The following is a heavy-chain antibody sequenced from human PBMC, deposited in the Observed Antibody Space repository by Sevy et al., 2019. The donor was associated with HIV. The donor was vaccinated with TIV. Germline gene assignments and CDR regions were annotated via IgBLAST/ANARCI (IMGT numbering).Heavy chain of an antibody. CDR2: ISYDGSNK. CDR1: GFISSTYA. Sequence: GGSLRLSCAASGFISSTYAVHWVRQAPGKGLEWVAVISYDGSNKYYADSVKGRFTISRDNSKNTLYLQMNSLRAEDTAVYYCARDWALGYGDYDYYYYYGMDVWGQGTTVTVSS. V-gene: IGHV3-30-3*01. J-gene: IGHJ6*02. CDR3: ARDWALGYGDYDYYYYYGMDV. D-gene: IGHD4-17*01.